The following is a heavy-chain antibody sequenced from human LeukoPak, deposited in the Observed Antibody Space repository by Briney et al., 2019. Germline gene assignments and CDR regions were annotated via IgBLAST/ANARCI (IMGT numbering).Heavy chain of an antibody. V-gene: IGHV4-34*01. D-gene: IGHD5-18*01. CDR3: ARATATVSYGMDV. Sequence: SETLSLTCAVYGRSFSGYYWSWIRQPPGKGLEWIGEINHSGSTNYNPSLKSRVTISVDTSKNQFSLKLSSVTAADTAVYYCARATATVSYGMDVWGQGTTVTVSS. CDR1: GRSFSGYY. CDR2: INHSGST. J-gene: IGHJ6*02.